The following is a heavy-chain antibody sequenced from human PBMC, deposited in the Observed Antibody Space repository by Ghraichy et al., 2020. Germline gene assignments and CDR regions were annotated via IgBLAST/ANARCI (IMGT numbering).Heavy chain of an antibody. J-gene: IGHJ4*02. Sequence: SETLSLTCTVSGDSISSGDYYWSWIRQPPGKGLEWIGYIYHSGSTYYNPSLKSRVTISVDRSKNQLSLKLNSVTAADTAMYYCARVYNGVISRWGQGTLVTVSS. CDR1: GDSISSGDYY. CDR2: IYHSGST. CDR3: ARVYNGVISR. D-gene: IGHD5-24*01. V-gene: IGHV4-30-4*01.